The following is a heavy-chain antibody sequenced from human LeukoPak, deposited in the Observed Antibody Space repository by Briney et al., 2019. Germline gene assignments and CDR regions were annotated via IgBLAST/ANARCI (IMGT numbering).Heavy chain of an antibody. V-gene: IGHV1-8*01. CDR3: ARGPRYSSGWTSALYYYYYMDV. D-gene: IGHD6-25*01. CDR1: GCTFTRYD. CDR2: MNPNRGNT. Sequence: ASVKDSCKASGCTFTRYDINWVRQATGRGLAWVGWMNPNRGNTGYAPKSQGRVTMTRNTSISTAYMELSSLRSDDTAVYYCARGPRYSSGWTSALYYYYYMDVWGKGTPVTVSS. J-gene: IGHJ6*03.